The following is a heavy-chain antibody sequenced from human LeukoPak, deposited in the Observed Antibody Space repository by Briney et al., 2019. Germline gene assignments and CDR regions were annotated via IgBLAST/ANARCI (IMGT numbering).Heavy chain of an antibody. Sequence: SETLSLTCAVYGGSFSGYYWSWIRQPPGKGLEGIGEINHSGSTNYNPSLKSRVTISVDTSKNQFPLKLSSVTAADTAVYYCARSYDSSGYYYDAFDIWGQGTMVTVSS. D-gene: IGHD3-22*01. CDR3: ARSYDSSGYYYDAFDI. J-gene: IGHJ3*02. V-gene: IGHV4-34*01. CDR2: INHSGST. CDR1: GGSFSGYY.